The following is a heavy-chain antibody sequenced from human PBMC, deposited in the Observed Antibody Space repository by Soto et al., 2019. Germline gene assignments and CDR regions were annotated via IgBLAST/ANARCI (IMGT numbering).Heavy chain of an antibody. CDR2: ISYDGSNK. Sequence: PGGSLRLSCAASGFTFSSYGMHWVRQAPGKGLEWVAVISYDGSNKYYADSVKGRFAISRDNSKNTLYLQMNSLRAEDTAVYYCAKAQSVGATDYYFYGMDVWGQGTTVTAP. J-gene: IGHJ6*02. V-gene: IGHV3-30*18. D-gene: IGHD1-26*01. CDR1: GFTFSSYG. CDR3: AKAQSVGATDYYFYGMDV.